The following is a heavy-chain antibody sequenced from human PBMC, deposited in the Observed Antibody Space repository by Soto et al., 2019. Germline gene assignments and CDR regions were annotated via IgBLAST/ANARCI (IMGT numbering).Heavy chain of an antibody. CDR3: ASHSSHWPFFXF. V-gene: IGHV4-39*07. D-gene: IGHD6-13*01. CDR2: IYYTGLP. Sequence: PSETLSLTCTVSGGSISSSSYYWGWIRQPPGKGLEWIGYIYYTGLPNSNPSLNSRVTMSVDTSKNQFSLKLSSVTAADTAVYYCASHSSHWPFFXFWDQGTLVTVSS. CDR1: GGSISSSSYY. J-gene: IGHJ4*02.